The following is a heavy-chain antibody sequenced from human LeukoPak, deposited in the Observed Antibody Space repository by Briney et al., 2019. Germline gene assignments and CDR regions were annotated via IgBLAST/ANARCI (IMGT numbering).Heavy chain of an antibody. CDR1: GYTLTELS. D-gene: IGHD5-18*01. Sequence: ASVKVSCKLSGYTLTELSMHWVRQAPGKGLEWMGGFDPEDGETIYAQKFQGRVTMTEDTSTDTAYMELSSLRSEDTAAYYCETNRGYSYGRYYWGQGTLVTVSS. V-gene: IGHV1-24*01. J-gene: IGHJ4*02. CDR3: ETNRGYSYGRYY. CDR2: FDPEDGET.